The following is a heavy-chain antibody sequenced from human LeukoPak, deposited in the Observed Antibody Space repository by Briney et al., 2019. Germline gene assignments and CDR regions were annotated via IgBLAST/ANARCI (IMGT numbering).Heavy chain of an antibody. CDR3: AELGITMIGGV. V-gene: IGHV3-48*03. J-gene: IGHJ6*01. Sequence: GGSLRLSCAASGFTFSIYEMNWVRQAPGKGLEWVSYISSSGSTIYYADSVKGRFTISRDNAKNSLYLQMNSLRAEETAVYYCAELGITMIGGVWGKGTTVTVSS. CDR2: ISSSGSTI. D-gene: IGHD3-10*02. CDR1: GFTFSIYE.